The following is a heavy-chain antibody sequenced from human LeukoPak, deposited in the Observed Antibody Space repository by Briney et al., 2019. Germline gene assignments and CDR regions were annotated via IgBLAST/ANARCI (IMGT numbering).Heavy chain of an antibody. V-gene: IGHV3-30*04. CDR2: MSPDGSIK. CDR3: AGDPIAAAPDYFDY. CDR1: GFTFSTYV. D-gene: IGHD2-15*01. Sequence: GGSLRLSCAASGFTFSTYVIHWVRQAPGKGLEWVAVMSPDGSIKLYTDSVKGRFTISRDNSKNTLYLQMNSLRIEDTAVYYCAGDPIAAAPDYFDYWGQGTLVTVSS. J-gene: IGHJ4*02.